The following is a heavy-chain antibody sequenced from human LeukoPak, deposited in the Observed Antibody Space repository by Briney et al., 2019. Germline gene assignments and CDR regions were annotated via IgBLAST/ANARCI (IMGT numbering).Heavy chain of an antibody. CDR2: ISYDGSNK. Sequence: GGSLRLSCAASGFTFSSYAMHWVRQAPGKGLEWVAVISYDGSNKYYADSVKGRFTISRDNSKNTLHLRMNSLRAEDTAVYYCARDQYFDWLSHQGDAFDIWGQGTMVTVSS. V-gene: IGHV3-30*04. D-gene: IGHD3-9*01. CDR3: ARDQYFDWLSHQGDAFDI. J-gene: IGHJ3*02. CDR1: GFTFSSYA.